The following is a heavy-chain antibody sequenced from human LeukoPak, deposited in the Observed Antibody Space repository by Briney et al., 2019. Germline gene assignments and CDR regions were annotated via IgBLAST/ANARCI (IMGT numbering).Heavy chain of an antibody. Sequence: GASVKVSCKASGGTFSSYAISWVRQAPGQGLEGMGGIIPIFGTANYAQKFQGRVTITTDESTSTAYMELSSLRSEDTAVYYCARGYSRNPYYFDYWGQGTLVTVSS. J-gene: IGHJ4*02. CDR1: GGTFSSYA. V-gene: IGHV1-69*05. CDR3: ARGYSRNPYYFDY. CDR2: IIPIFGTA. D-gene: IGHD4-11*01.